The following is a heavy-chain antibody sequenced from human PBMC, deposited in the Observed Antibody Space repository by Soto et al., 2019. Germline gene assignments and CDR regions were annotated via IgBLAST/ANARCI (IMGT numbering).Heavy chain of an antibody. J-gene: IGHJ6*02. CDR1: GFTFRNYN. CDR2: ISGASGTI. Sequence: EVQLVESGGGLVQPGGSLRLSCAASGFTFRNYNMNWVRQAPGKGLEWLSYISGASGTIYYADSMQGRFTISRDNAKNSLYLQMNSLRAEDTAMYYCARDCGYGYGMYVWGQGTTVTVSS. CDR3: ARDCGYGYGMYV. D-gene: IGHD2-15*01. V-gene: IGHV3-48*01.